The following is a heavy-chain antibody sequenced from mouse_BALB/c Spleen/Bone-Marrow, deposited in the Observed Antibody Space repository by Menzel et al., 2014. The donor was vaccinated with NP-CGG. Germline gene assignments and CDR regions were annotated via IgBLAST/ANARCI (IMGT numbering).Heavy chain of an antibody. Sequence: EVKLVESGGGLVKPGGSLKHSCAASGFTFSSYAMSWVRQTPEKRLEWVATISSGGSYTYYADSGKGRLTISRDNAKNTLYLQMSSLRSEDTAMYYCARSLYDYDAMDYWGQGTSVTVSS. CDR3: ARSLYDYDAMDY. J-gene: IGHJ4*01. CDR2: ISSGGSYT. CDR1: GFTFSSYA. V-gene: IGHV5-9-1*01. D-gene: IGHD1-1*01.